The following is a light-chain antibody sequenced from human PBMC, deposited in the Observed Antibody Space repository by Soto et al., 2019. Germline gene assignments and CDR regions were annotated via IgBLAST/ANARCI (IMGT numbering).Light chain of an antibody. CDR2: TNN. CDR1: SSNIGSNT. CDR3: AAWDDSLNSYV. V-gene: IGLV1-44*01. Sequence: QSVLTQPPSASGTPGQRVTISCSGSSSNIGSNTANWYQQLPGTAPKLLIYTNNQRPSGFPDRFSGSTSGTSASLAISGLQSDDEADDYCAAWDDSLNSYVFGTGTKVTVL. J-gene: IGLJ1*01.